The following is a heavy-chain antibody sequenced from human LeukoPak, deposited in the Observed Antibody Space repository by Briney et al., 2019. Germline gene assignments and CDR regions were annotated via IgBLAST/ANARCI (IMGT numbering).Heavy chain of an antibody. J-gene: IGHJ4*02. CDR3: AKLPPTRTLYSSGY. CDR2: IWYDGSNK. Sequence: GGSLRLSCAASGFTFSSYGMHWVRQAPGKGLEWVAVIWYDGSNKYYADSVKGRFTISRDNSKNTLYLQMNSLRAEDTAVYYCAKLPPTRTLYSSGYWGQGTLVTVSS. V-gene: IGHV3-30*02. D-gene: IGHD6-19*01. CDR1: GFTFSSYG.